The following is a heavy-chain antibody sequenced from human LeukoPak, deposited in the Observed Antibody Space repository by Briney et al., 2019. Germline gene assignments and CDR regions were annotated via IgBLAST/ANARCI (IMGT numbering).Heavy chain of an antibody. J-gene: IGHJ4*02. D-gene: IGHD3-9*01. CDR1: GFTFSSYW. V-gene: IGHV3-7*01. Sequence: GGXLRLSCAASGFTFSSYWMSWVRQAPGKGLEGVANIKQDGSEKYYVDSVKGRFTISRDNAKNSLYLQMNSLRAEDTAVYYCARDSGETYYDILTGYQYWGQGTLVTVSS. CDR3: ARDSGETYYDILTGYQY. CDR2: IKQDGSEK.